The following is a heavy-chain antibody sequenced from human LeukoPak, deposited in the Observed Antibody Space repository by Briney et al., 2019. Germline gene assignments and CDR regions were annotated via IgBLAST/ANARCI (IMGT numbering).Heavy chain of an antibody. J-gene: IGHJ4*02. D-gene: IGHD3-16*01. CDR2: IKQDGSEK. V-gene: IGHV3-7*03. CDR1: GFTFSSYW. Sequence: GGSLRLSCAASGFTFSSYWMSWVRQAPGKGLEWVANIKQDGSEKYYVDSVKGRFTISRDNSKNTLYLQMNSLRAEDTAVYFCAKAPGGIVGYWGQGTLVTVSS. CDR3: AKAPGGIVGY.